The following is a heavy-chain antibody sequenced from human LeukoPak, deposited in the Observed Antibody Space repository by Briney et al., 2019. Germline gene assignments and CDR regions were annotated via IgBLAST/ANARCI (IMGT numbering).Heavy chain of an antibody. V-gene: IGHV4-34*01. CDR3: ARNGFRFLVAEYFQH. CDR1: GGSFSGYD. Sequence: PSETLSLTCAVYGGSFSGYDWSWIRQPPGKGLEWIGEINHSGSTNYNPSLKSRGTISVDTSKNQFSLKLSSVTAADTAVYYCARNGFRFLVAEYFQHWGQGTLVTVSS. J-gene: IGHJ1*01. CDR2: INHSGST. D-gene: IGHD2-8*01.